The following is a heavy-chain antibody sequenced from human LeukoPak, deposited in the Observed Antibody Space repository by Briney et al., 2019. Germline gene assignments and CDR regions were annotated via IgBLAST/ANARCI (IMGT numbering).Heavy chain of an antibody. CDR3: ARGESTHYDILTGYYPLDY. CDR1: GGTFSSYA. Sequence: SVKVSCKASGGTFSSYAISWVRQAPGQGLEWMGRIIPTLGIANYAQKFQGRVTITADKSTSTAYMELSSLRSEDTAVYYCARGESTHYDILTGYYPLDYWGQGTLVTVSS. CDR2: IIPTLGIA. J-gene: IGHJ4*02. D-gene: IGHD3-9*01. V-gene: IGHV1-69*04.